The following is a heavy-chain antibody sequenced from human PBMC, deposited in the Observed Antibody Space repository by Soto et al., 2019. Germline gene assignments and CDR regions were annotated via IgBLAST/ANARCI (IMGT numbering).Heavy chain of an antibody. D-gene: IGHD3-10*01. V-gene: IGHV3-9*01. Sequence: EVQLVESGGGLVQPGRSLRLSCAASGFTFDDYAMRWVRQAPGKGLEWVSGISWNSGNIGYADSVKGRFTISRDNAKNSLYRQRASLRAEDTALYYCAEDIAAYCSGSYSSHIDYWGQGTLVTVSS. CDR1: GFTFDDYA. CDR3: AEDIAAYCSGSYSSHIDY. J-gene: IGHJ4*02. CDR2: ISWNSGNI.